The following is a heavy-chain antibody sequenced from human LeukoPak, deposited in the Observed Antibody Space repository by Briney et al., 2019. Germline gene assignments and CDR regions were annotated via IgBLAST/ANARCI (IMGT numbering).Heavy chain of an antibody. CDR3: ATGCITMVRGVLNGAFDI. CDR2: FDPEDGET. V-gene: IGHV1-24*01. CDR1: GYTLTELS. Sequence: ASVKVSCKVSGYTLTELSMHWVRQAPGKGLEWMGGFDPEDGETIYAQKFQGRVTMTEDTSTDTAYMELSSLRSEDTAVYYCATGCITMVRGVLNGAFDIWGQGTMVTVSS. J-gene: IGHJ3*02. D-gene: IGHD3-10*01.